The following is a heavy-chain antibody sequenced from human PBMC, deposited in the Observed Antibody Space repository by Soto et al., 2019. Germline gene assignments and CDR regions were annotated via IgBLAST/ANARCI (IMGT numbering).Heavy chain of an antibody. CDR1: GGSISSGDYY. Sequence: QVQLQESGPGLVKPSQTLSLTCTVSGGSISSGDYYWSWIRQPPGKGLEWIGYIYYSGSTYYNPSLKSRVTISVDTSKSHSSLKLSSVTAADTAVYYCARSLAVANPIDSWGQGTLVTVSS. J-gene: IGHJ4*02. D-gene: IGHD6-19*01. V-gene: IGHV4-30-4*01. CDR2: IYYSGST. CDR3: ARSLAVANPIDS.